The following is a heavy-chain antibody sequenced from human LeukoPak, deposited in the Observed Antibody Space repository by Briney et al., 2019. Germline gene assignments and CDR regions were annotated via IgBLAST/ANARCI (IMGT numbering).Heavy chain of an antibody. D-gene: IGHD1-26*01. Sequence: SETLSHTCTVSGASTTNYYWSWVRQFPGKELEWIVYMHSSGSTNYNLSLKSRVTMSIDTSKNQFSLNLRSVTAADTAVYYCARDIRMVGATLYFDYWGQGLLVTVSS. J-gene: IGHJ4*02. CDR3: ARDIRMVGATLYFDY. V-gene: IGHV4-59*01. CDR1: GASTTNYY. CDR2: MHSSGST.